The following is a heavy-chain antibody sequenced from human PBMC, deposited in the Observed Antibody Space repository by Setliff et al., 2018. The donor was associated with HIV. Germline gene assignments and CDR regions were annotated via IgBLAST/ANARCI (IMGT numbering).Heavy chain of an antibody. D-gene: IGHD2-8*01. CDR1: GYTFSSYA. CDR3: ARGRLRNYFDY. Sequence: ASAKVSCKASGYTFSSYAMHWVRQAPGQRLEWMGWINAGNGNTKYSQKFQGRVSITRDTSASKAYLELSSLRSEDTAVYYCARGRLRNYFDYWGQGTLVTVSS. J-gene: IGHJ4*02. CDR2: INAGNGNT. V-gene: IGHV1-3*01.